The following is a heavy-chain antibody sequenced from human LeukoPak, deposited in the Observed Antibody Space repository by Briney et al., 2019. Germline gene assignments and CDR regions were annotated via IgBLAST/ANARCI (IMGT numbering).Heavy chain of an antibody. CDR3: ARGHPDYGGKGGYYFDY. J-gene: IGHJ4*02. Sequence: SETLSLTCTVSGGSISSSSYYWGWIRQPPGKGLEWIGSIYYSGSTYYNPSLKSRVTISVDTSKNQFSLKLSSVTAADTAVYYCARGHPDYGGKGGYYFDYWGQGTLVTVSS. V-gene: IGHV4-39*01. D-gene: IGHD4-23*01. CDR2: IYYSGST. CDR1: GGSISSSSYY.